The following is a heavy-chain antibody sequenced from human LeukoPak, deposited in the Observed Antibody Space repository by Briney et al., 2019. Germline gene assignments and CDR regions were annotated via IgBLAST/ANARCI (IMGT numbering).Heavy chain of an antibody. CDR1: GYTFTGYY. V-gene: IGHV1-2*02. D-gene: IGHD3-22*01. CDR3: ARTLGGYYLYYFDY. CDR2: INPNSGGT. J-gene: IGHJ4*02. Sequence: VAPVTVSCTASGYTFTGYYMHWVRQAPGQGLEWMGWINPNSGGTNYAQKFQGRVTMTRDTSISTAYMELSRLRSDDTAVYYCARTLGGYYLYYFDYWGQGTLVTVSS.